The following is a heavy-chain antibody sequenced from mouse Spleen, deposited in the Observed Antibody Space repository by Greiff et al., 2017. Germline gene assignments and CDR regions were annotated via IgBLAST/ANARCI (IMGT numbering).Heavy chain of an antibody. J-gene: IGHJ2*01. Sequence: EVKLMESGGGLVQPGGSRKLSCAASGFTFSSFGMHWVRQAPEKGLEWVAYISSGSSTIYYADTVKGRFTISRDNPKNTLFLQMTSLRSEDTAMYYCARSGGRGCYFDYWGQGTTLTVSS. CDR1: GFTFSSFG. V-gene: IGHV5-17*02. CDR3: ARSGGRGCYFDY. CDR2: ISSGSSTI. D-gene: IGHD3-1*01.